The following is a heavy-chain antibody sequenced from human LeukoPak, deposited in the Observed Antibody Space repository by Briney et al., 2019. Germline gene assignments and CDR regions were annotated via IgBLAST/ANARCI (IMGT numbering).Heavy chain of an antibody. V-gene: IGHV4-59*01. CDR3: AREIVLWFGPAWFDP. J-gene: IGHJ5*02. CDR1: GGSISSYY. D-gene: IGHD3-10*01. Sequence: SETLSLTCTVSGGSISSYYWSWIRQPPGKGLEWIGYIYYSGSTNYNPSLKSRVTISVDTSKNQFSLKLSSVTAAGTAVYYCAREIVLWFGPAWFDPWGQGTLVTVSS. CDR2: IYYSGST.